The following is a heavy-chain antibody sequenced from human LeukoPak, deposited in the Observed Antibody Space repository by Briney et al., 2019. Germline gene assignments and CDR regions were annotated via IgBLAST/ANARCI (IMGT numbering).Heavy chain of an antibody. CDR1: GYTFTGYY. V-gene: IGHV1-2*06. CDR2: INPNSGGT. Sequence: GASVKVSCKASGYTFTGYYIHWVRQAPGQGLEWMGRINPNSGGTNYARKFQGRVTMTGDTSISTAYMELSRLRSDDTAVYYCARGRRLVVAATTYYFDYWGQGTLVTVSS. J-gene: IGHJ4*02. D-gene: IGHD2-15*01. CDR3: ARGRRLVVAATTYYFDY.